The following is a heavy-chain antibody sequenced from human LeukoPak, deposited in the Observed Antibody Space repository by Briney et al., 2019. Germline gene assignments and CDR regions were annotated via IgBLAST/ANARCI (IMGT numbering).Heavy chain of an antibody. Sequence: SETLSLTCTVSGGSLSSYYWSWIRQPPGKGLGWIGYIYYSGSTNYNPSLKSRVTISVDTSKNQFSLKLSSVTAADTAVYYCARGLDYGGNSDYWGQGTLVTVSS. CDR2: IYYSGST. CDR3: ARGLDYGGNSDY. CDR1: GGSLSSYY. J-gene: IGHJ4*02. D-gene: IGHD4-23*01. V-gene: IGHV4-59*01.